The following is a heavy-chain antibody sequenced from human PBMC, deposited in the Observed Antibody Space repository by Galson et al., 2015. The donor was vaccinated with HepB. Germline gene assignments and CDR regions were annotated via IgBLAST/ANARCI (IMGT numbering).Heavy chain of an antibody. CDR3: ARGLEPWLLRWGGGAFDI. V-gene: IGHV3-33*01. CDR1: GFTFSSYG. Sequence: SLRLSCAASGFTFSSYGMHWVRQAPDKGLEWVAVIWYDGSNKYYADSVKGRFTISRDNSKNTLYLQMNSLRAEDTAVYYCARGLEPWLLRWGGGAFDIWGQGTMVTVSS. D-gene: IGHD3-22*01. CDR2: IWYDGSNK. J-gene: IGHJ3*02.